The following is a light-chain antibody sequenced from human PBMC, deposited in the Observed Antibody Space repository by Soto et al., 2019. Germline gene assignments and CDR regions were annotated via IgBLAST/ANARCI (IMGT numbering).Light chain of an antibody. Sequence: EIVMTQSPATLSVSPGERAALSCRASQSISNNLAWYQQKTGQAPRLLIYGASTSATGIPARVSGSGSETEFTLTISSPQSEDFAVYYCQQDDKLPLTCGPGTKVDIE. CDR1: QSISNN. J-gene: IGKJ3*01. CDR2: GAS. CDR3: QQDDKLPLT. V-gene: IGKV3-15*01.